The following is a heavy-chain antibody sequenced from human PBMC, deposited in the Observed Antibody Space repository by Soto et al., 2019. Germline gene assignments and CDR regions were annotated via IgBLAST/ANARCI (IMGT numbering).Heavy chain of an antibody. V-gene: IGHV3-23*01. CDR2: ITGFFGDT. D-gene: IGHD2-2*01. J-gene: IGHJ4*02. Sequence: GGSLRLSCAASGFTFSNYAMIWVRQAPVNGLEFVSAITGFFGDTYYADSVKGRFTLSRYNSKNTLYLQMNSLTVEDTAVYYCAKGSSTSRPYFFDYWGQGTMVTVSS. CDR3: AKGSSTSRPYFFDY. CDR1: GFTFSNYA.